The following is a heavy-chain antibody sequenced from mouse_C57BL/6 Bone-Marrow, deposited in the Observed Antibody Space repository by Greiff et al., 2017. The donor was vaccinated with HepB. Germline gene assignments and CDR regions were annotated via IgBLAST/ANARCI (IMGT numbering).Heavy chain of an antibody. CDR1: GYAFTNYL. CDR2: INPGSGGT. D-gene: IGHD2-4*01. Sequence: QVQLKQSGAELVRPGTSVKVSCKASGYAFTNYLIEWVKQRPGQGLEWIGVINPGSGGTNYNEKFKGKATLTADKSSSTAYMQLSSLTSEDSAVYFCARKSYYDYDGFAYWGQVTLVTVSA. J-gene: IGHJ3*01. V-gene: IGHV1-54*01. CDR3: ARKSYYDYDGFAY.